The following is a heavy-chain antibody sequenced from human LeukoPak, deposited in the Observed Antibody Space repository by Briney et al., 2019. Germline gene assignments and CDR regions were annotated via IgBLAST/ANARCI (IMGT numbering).Heavy chain of an antibody. V-gene: IGHV3-7*02. D-gene: IGHD6-25*01. Sequence: GGSLRLSCAASGFTFSTYWMTWVRQAPGKGLEWVANIKQDGSEKYYVDSVKGRFTISRDNAKNSLYLQMNSLRAEDTAVYYCARLDSGRDYFDYWGQGTLVTVSS. J-gene: IGHJ4*02. CDR2: IKQDGSEK. CDR3: ARLDSGRDYFDY. CDR1: GFTFSTYW.